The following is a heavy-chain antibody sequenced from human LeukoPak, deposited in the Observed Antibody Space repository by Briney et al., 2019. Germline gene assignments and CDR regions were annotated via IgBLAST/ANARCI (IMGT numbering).Heavy chain of an antibody. D-gene: IGHD3-9*01. CDR2: IYYSGSARNT. CDR3: ARHLYDKTGRPLDS. V-gene: IGHV4-39*01. J-gene: IGHJ4*02. Sequence: SETLSLTCIVSGDSINSGVSYWAWLRPPPGKGLEWIGTIYYSGSARNTHYNPSLNNQVTKSVDTSKNQFSLTLSSVTAADTAIYYCARHLYDKTGRPLDSWGQGTLVTVSS. CDR1: GDSINSGVSY.